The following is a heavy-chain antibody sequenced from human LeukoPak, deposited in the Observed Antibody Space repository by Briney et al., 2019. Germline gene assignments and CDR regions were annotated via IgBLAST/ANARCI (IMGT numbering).Heavy chain of an antibody. J-gene: IGHJ5*02. V-gene: IGHV3-7*01. Sequence: PGXSLRLSCAASGFTFSSYWMSWVRQAPGKGLEWVANIKQDGSEKYYVDSVKGRFTISRDNAKNSLYLQMNSLRAEDTAVYYCARVLYGYSNWFDPWGQGTLVTVSS. CDR1: GFTFSSYW. D-gene: IGHD1-26*01. CDR2: IKQDGSEK. CDR3: ARVLYGYSNWFDP.